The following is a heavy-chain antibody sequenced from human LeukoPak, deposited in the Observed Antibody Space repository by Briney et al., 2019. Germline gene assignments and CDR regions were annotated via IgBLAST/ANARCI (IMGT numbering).Heavy chain of an antibody. D-gene: IGHD2-21*01. CDR3: ARDLVVIATKYAPTP. CDR2: IYYSGST. V-gene: IGHV4-30-4*08. Sequence: PSETLSLTCTVSGGSISSGDYYWSWIRQPPGKGLEWIGYIYYSGSTYYNPSLKSRVTISVDTSKNQFSLKLSSVTAADTAVYYCARDLVVIATKYAPTPWGQGTMVTVSS. J-gene: IGHJ3*01. CDR1: GGSISSGDYY.